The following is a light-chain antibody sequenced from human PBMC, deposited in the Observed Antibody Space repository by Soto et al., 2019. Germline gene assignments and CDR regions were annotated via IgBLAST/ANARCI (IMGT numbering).Light chain of an antibody. V-gene: IGLV2-8*01. CDR1: ISDVGGYNY. CDR2: EVS. Sequence: QSALTQPPSASGSPGQSVTISCTGTISDVGGYNYVSWYQQHPGKAPKLMIYEVSKRPSGVPDRFSGSKSGNTASLTVSGLQAEDEADYYCSSYAGSNILYVFGTGTKLTVL. J-gene: IGLJ1*01. CDR3: SSYAGSNILYV.